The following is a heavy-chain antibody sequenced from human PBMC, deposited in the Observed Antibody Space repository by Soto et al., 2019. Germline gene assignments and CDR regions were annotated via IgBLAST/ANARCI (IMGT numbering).Heavy chain of an antibody. V-gene: IGHV3-23*01. D-gene: IGHD6-19*01. CDR1: GFTFSSFA. Sequence: GGSLRLSCAASGFTFSSFAMSWVRQAPGKGLEWVSVISGSGGSTYYADSVKGRFTVSRDNSKNTLYLQMNSLRAEDTAVYYCARRSSGWYFDYWGQGTLVTVSS. J-gene: IGHJ4*02. CDR3: ARRSSGWYFDY. CDR2: ISGSGGST.